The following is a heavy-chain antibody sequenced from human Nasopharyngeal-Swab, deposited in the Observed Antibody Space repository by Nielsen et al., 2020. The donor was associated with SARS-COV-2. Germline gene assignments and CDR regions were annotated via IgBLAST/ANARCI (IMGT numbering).Heavy chain of an antibody. D-gene: IGHD6-6*01. J-gene: IGHJ6*03. CDR1: GFTFSSYS. Sequence: GESLKISCAASGFTFSSYSMNWVRQAPGKGLEWVSSISSSSSYIYYADSVKGRFTISRDNAKNSLYLQMNSLRAEDTAVYYCARCKRIAARPSYYYYYMDVWGKGTTVTVSS. V-gene: IGHV3-21*01. CDR2: ISSSSSYI. CDR3: ARCKRIAARPSYYYYYMDV.